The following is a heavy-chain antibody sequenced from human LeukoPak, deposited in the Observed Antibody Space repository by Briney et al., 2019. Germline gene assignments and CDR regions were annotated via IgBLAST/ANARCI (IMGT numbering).Heavy chain of an antibody. J-gene: IGHJ4*02. D-gene: IGHD3-22*01. CDR1: GFTFSSYS. CDR3: ARGSNYYDSSGYFD. V-gene: IGHV3-21*01. CDR2: ISSSSSYI. Sequence: GGSLRLSCAASGFTFSSYSMNWVRQAPGKGLEWVSSISSSSSYIYYADSVKGRFTISRDNAKNSLYLQMNSLRAEDTAVYYCARGSNYYDSSGYFDWGQGTLVTVSS.